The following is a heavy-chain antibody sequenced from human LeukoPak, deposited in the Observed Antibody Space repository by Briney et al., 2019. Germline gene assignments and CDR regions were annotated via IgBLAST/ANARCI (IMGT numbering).Heavy chain of an antibody. J-gene: IGHJ4*02. Sequence: GGSLRLSCAASGFTFSSYSMNWVRQAPGKGLEWVSSISSSSSYIYYADSVKGRFTISRDNSKNTLYLQMNSLRAEDTAVYYCARPYYDYVPWGGDDPGREYFDYWGQGTLVTVSS. V-gene: IGHV3-21*01. CDR3: ARPYYDYVPWGGDDPGREYFDY. CDR2: ISSSSSYI. D-gene: IGHD3-16*01. CDR1: GFTFSSYS.